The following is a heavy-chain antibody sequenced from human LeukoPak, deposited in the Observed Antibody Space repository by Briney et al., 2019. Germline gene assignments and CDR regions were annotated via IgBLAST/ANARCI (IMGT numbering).Heavy chain of an antibody. Sequence: PSETLSLTCAVYGGSFSGYYWSWIRQPPGKGLEWIGEINHSGSTNYNPSLKSRVTISVDTSKNQFSLKLSSVTAANTAVYYCATPDWTADYWGQGTLVTVSS. CDR2: INHSGST. J-gene: IGHJ4*02. CDR1: GGSFSGYY. CDR3: ATPDWTADY. V-gene: IGHV4-34*01. D-gene: IGHD1-1*01.